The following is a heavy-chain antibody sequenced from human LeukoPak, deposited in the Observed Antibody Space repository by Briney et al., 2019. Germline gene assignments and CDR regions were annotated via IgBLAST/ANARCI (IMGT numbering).Heavy chain of an antibody. Sequence: GGSLRLSCAASGFTFNNFWMDWVRQAPGKGLEWVAHIKEDGSDKKYVDSVKGRFTISRDNPKISLYLQMNSLRAEDTAVYYCARDIGYPTFDYWGQGGLVTVSS. D-gene: IGHD5-12*01. CDR1: GFTFNNFW. CDR3: ARDIGYPTFDY. V-gene: IGHV3-7*05. J-gene: IGHJ4*02. CDR2: IKEDGSDK.